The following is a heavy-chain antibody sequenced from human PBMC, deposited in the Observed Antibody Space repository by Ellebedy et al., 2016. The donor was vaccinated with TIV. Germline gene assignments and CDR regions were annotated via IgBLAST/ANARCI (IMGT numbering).Heavy chain of an antibody. CDR3: ARGSEGSGFDY. J-gene: IGHJ4*02. D-gene: IGHD6-25*01. Sequence: GESLKISCAASRFTFSSYTMHWVRQAPGKGLEWVAFISSDGNIKDYADSVKGRFTISRDNSKKTVYLQMNSLRLEDTAVHYCARGSEGSGFDYWGQGTLVTVSS. V-gene: IGHV3-30-3*01. CDR1: RFTFSSYT. CDR2: ISSDGNIK.